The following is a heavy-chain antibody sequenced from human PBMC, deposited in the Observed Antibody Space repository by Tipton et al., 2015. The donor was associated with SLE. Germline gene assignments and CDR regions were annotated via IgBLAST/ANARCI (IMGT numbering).Heavy chain of an antibody. CDR1: GGSFSSGSYY. D-gene: IGHD4-23*01. J-gene: IGHJ3*02. Sequence: TLSLTCTVSGGSFSSGSYYWSWIRQPPGKGLEWIGYIYYSGSTNYNPSLKSRVTISVDTSKNQFSLKLSSVTAADTAVYYCARQPVVDAFDIWGQGTMVTVSS. CDR2: IYYSGST. V-gene: IGHV4-61*01. CDR3: ARQPVVDAFDI.